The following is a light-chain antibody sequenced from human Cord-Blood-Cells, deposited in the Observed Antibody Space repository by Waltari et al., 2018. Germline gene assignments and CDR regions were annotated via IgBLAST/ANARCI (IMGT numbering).Light chain of an antibody. CDR3: QQYYSTPYT. V-gene: IGKV4-1*01. CDR1: QSVLYSSNNKNY. Sequence: DIVMTQSPDSLAVSLGARATINCKSSQSVLYSSNNKNYLSWYQQKPGQPPKLLIYWASTRESGVPDRCSGSGSRTYFTLTISSLQAEDVAVYYCQQYYSTPYTFGQGTKLEIK. J-gene: IGKJ2*01. CDR2: WAS.